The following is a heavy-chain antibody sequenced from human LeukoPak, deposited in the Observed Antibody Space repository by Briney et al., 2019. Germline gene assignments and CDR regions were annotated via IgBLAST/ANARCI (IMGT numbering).Heavy chain of an antibody. J-gene: IGHJ5*02. Sequence: ASVKVSCKASGYTFTSYGMSWVRQAPGQGLEWMGWISAYNGNTNYAQKLQGRVTMTTDTSTSTAYMELRSLRSDDTAVYYCARSRLRGDWFDPWGQGTLVTVSS. V-gene: IGHV1-18*04. CDR2: ISAYNGNT. CDR1: GYTFTSYG. CDR3: ARSRLRGDWFDP. D-gene: IGHD2-15*01.